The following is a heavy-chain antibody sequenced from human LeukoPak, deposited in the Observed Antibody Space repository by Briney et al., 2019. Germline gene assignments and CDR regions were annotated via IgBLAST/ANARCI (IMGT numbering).Heavy chain of an antibody. V-gene: IGHV1-18*01. Sequence: EASVKVSCKASGYTFTSYGISWVRQAPGQGLEWMGWISAYNGNTNYAQKLQGRVTMTTDTSTSTAYMELRSLRSDDTAVYYCARFSRVRGVISNWFDPWGQGTLVTVSS. CDR2: ISAYNGNT. J-gene: IGHJ5*02. CDR3: ARFSRVRGVISNWFDP. CDR1: GYTFTSYG. D-gene: IGHD3-10*01.